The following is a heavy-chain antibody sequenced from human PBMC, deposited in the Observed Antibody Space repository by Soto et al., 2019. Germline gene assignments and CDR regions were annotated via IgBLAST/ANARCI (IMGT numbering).Heavy chain of an antibody. V-gene: IGHV4-31*03. CDR2: IYYSGST. CDR3: ARGPYYYGSGSYPESYFDY. Sequence: SETLSLTCTVSGGSISSGGYYWSWIRQHPGKGLEWIGYIYYSGSTYYNPSLKSRVTISVDTSKNQFSLKLSSVTAADTAVYYCARGPYYYGSGSYPESYFDYWGQGTLVTVSS. CDR1: GGSISSGGYY. J-gene: IGHJ4*02. D-gene: IGHD3-10*01.